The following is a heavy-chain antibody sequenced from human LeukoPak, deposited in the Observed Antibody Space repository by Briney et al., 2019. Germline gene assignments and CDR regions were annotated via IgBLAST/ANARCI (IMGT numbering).Heavy chain of an antibody. CDR3: ARGWGYCSGGDCYFTYFDS. V-gene: IGHV4-59*01. CDR1: GASISSYY. D-gene: IGHD2-15*01. J-gene: IGHJ4*02. CDR2: VFYTGRT. Sequence: SETLSLTSTVSGASISSYYWTWIRQSPGKGPAYIGNVFYTGRTNYNPSLKSRVTVSLDTSKNQFSLRLNSVTAADTAVYYCARGWGYCSGGDCYFTYFDSWGQGSLVIVSS.